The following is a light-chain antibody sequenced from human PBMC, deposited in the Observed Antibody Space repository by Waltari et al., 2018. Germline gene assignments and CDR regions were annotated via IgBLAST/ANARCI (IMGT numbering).Light chain of an antibody. J-gene: IGKJ4*01. V-gene: IGKV1-39*01. CDR2: AAY. Sequence: DIQMTQSPSSLSASVGDRVTITCRASQSISSYLNWYQQKPGKAPKLLLYAAYKLESGVPSRFSGSGSVTEFTLTISSLQPEDFATYYCQQSFNRPPTFGGGTKVEVK. CDR3: QQSFNRPPT. CDR1: QSISSY.